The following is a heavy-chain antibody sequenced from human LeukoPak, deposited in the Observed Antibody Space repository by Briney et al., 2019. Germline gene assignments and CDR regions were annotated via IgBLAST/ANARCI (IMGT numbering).Heavy chain of an antibody. CDR2: MNPNSGNT. J-gene: IGHJ4*02. CDR1: GYTFTSYD. Sequence: ASVKVSCKASGYTFTSYDINWVRQATGQGVEWMGWMNPNSGNTGYAQKFQGRVTMTRNTSISTAYMELSSLRSEDTAVYYCARELHYCSGGSCYTNGFDYWGQGTLVTVSS. CDR3: ARELHYCSGGSCYTNGFDY. D-gene: IGHD2-15*01. V-gene: IGHV1-8*01.